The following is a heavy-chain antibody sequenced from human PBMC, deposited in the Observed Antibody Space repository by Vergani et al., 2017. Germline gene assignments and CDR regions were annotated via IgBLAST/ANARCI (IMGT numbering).Heavy chain of an antibody. J-gene: IGHJ5*02. CDR3: ARDLRLLYNRFDP. CDR2: TWYDGNNK. D-gene: IGHD1-14*01. V-gene: IGHV3-33*01. Sequence: QVQLVESGGGVVQPGRSPRLSCAASGFTFNQYGMHWVRQAPGKGLEWVAVTWYDGNNKKYADSVKGRFTISRDNSKSTMYLQMNSLRDEDTGVYYCARDLRLLYNRFDPWGQGTLVTVSS. CDR1: GFTFNQYG.